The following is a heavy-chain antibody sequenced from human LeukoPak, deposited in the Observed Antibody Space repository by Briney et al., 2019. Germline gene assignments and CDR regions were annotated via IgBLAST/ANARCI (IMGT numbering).Heavy chain of an antibody. CDR2: IYYSGST. J-gene: IGHJ4*02. D-gene: IGHD3-16*01. Sequence: SETLSLTCTVSGGSISSYYWSWIRQPPGKGLEWIGYIYYSGSTNYNPSLKSRVTISVDTSKNQFSLKLSSVTAADTAVYYCVRLGGPGDYWGQGTLVTVSS. V-gene: IGHV4-59*08. CDR1: GGSISSYY. CDR3: VRLGGPGDY.